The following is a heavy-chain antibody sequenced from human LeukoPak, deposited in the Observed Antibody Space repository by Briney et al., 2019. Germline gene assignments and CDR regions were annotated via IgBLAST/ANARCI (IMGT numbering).Heavy chain of an antibody. V-gene: IGHV4-59*01. D-gene: IGHD5-24*01. Sequence: SETLSLTCTVSGDSISGYYWNWIRQSAGKGLEHIAYIRSTGRIYYNPFLKSRGTISIDTSKNQFSLRLTSVTAADTAVYYCARMATMGGNGYHFDLWGQGTLVTVSS. J-gene: IGHJ4*02. CDR3: ARMATMGGNGYHFDL. CDR1: GDSISGYY. CDR2: IRSTGRI.